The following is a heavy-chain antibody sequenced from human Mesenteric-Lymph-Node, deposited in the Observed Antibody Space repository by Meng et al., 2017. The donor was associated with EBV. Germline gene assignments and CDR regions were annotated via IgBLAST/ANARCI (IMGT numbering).Heavy chain of an antibody. CDR1: GDTFTSYA. V-gene: IGHV1-3*01. D-gene: IGHD2-15*01. CDR3: ARYCSGGSCYGPQFDY. Sequence: VPLVQSGAEGKESGASVKVSSKASGDTFTSYAMHWVRQAPGQRLEWMGWINAGNCNTKYSQKFQGRVTITRDTSASTAYMELSSLRSEDTAVYYCARYCSGGSCYGPQFDYWGQGTLVTVSS. J-gene: IGHJ4*02. CDR2: INAGNCNT.